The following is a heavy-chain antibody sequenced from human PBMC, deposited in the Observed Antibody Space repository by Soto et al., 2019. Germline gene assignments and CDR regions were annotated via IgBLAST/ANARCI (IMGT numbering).Heavy chain of an antibody. J-gene: IGHJ6*02. CDR2: ISYDGSNK. Sequence: QVQLVESGGGVVQPGRSLRLSCAASGFTFSSYAMHWVRQAPGKGLEWVAVISYDGSNKYYADSVKGRFTISRDNSKNTQNLQMNSLIAEDTAVYYCATGGDFWSGSPPYYYYGMDVWGQGTTVTVSS. CDR1: GFTFSSYA. D-gene: IGHD3-3*01. V-gene: IGHV3-30-3*01. CDR3: ATGGDFWSGSPPYYYYGMDV.